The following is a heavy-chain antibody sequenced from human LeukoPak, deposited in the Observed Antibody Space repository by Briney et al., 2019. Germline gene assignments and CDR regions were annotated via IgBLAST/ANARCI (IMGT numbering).Heavy chain of an antibody. CDR2: INPNSGGT. CDR1: GYTFTGYY. J-gene: IGHJ4*02. D-gene: IGHD3-9*01. V-gene: IGHV1-2*02. CDR3: ARGPRYFDRLDFDY. Sequence: ASVKVSCKASGYTFTGYYMHWARQAPGQGLEWMGWINPNSGGTNYAQKFQGRVTMTRDTSISTAYMELSRLRSDDTAVYYCARGPRYFDRLDFDYWGQGTLVTVSS.